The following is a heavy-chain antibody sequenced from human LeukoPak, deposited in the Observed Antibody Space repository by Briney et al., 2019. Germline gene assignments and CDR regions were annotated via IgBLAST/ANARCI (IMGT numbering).Heavy chain of an antibody. Sequence: PGGSLGLSCAASGFTFSSYSMNWVRQAPGKGLEWVSSISSSSSYIYYADSVKGRFTISRDNAKNSLYLQMNSLRAEDTAVYYCARAVYGFDAFDIWGQGTMVTVSS. CDR1: GFTFSSYS. D-gene: IGHD4-17*01. CDR3: ARAVYGFDAFDI. CDR2: ISSSSSYI. V-gene: IGHV3-21*01. J-gene: IGHJ3*02.